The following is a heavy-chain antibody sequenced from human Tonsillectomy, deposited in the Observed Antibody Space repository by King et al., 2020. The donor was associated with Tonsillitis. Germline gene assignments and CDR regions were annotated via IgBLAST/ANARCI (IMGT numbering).Heavy chain of an antibody. CDR2: IYPSDSDT. V-gene: IGHV5-51*01. J-gene: IGHJ2*01. CDR3: PRRPNDSGYDTWYFDL. CDR1: GYSFTNYW. D-gene: IGHD5-12*01. Sequence: QLVQSGAEVKKPGESLKISCKGSGYSFTNYWNGWVRQMPGKGLEWMGIIYPSDSDTRYSPSFQGQVTISADKSITTAYLQWSSLKASDTAMYYCPRRPNDSGYDTWYFDLRGRGTLVTVSA.